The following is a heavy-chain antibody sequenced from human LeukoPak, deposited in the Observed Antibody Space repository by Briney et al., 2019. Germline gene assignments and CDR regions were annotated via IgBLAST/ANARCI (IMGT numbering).Heavy chain of an antibody. CDR3: AKELGFDWLFAFDY. Sequence: PGGSLRLSCAASGFIFSSYAMSWVRQAPGKGLEWVSTISGSGGSTYCADSVKGRFTISRDNSKNTLYLQINSLRAEDTAVYYCAKELGFDWLFAFDYWGQGTLVTVSS. CDR2: ISGSGGST. J-gene: IGHJ4*02. D-gene: IGHD3-9*01. V-gene: IGHV3-23*01. CDR1: GFIFSSYA.